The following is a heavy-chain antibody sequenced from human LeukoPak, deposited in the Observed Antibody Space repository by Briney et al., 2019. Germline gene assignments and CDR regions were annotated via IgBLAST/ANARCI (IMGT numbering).Heavy chain of an antibody. CDR2: IYHSGST. J-gene: IGHJ1*01. Sequence: SETLSLTCTVSGGSISSYYWSWIRQPPGKGLEWIGYIYHSGSTYYNPSLKSRVTISVDRSKNQFSLKLSSVTAADTAVYYCARFCSSTSCYRYFQHWGQGTLVTVSS. D-gene: IGHD2-2*01. CDR1: GGSISSYY. CDR3: ARFCSSTSCYRYFQH. V-gene: IGHV4-59*12.